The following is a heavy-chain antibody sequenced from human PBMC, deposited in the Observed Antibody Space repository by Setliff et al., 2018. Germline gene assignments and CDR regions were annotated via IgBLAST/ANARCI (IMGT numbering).Heavy chain of an antibody. D-gene: IGHD2-2*01. CDR3: ARGPPDFVVVPAAAKFDY. J-gene: IGHJ4*02. CDR2: INPSGGLT. Sequence: ASVKVSCKASGYTLTNYYMHWVRQAPGQGLEWMGIINPSGGLTRYAQKFQGRVTMTRDTSTSTAYMELRSLRSDDTAVYYCARGPPDFVVVPAAAKFDYWGPGTLVTVSS. V-gene: IGHV1-46*01. CDR1: GYTLTNYY.